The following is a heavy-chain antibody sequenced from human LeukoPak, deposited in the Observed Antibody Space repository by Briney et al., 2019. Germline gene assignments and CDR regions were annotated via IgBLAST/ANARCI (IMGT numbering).Heavy chain of an antibody. V-gene: IGHV3-30*02. Sequence: PGGSLRLSCAASGFTFSSYGMHWVRQAPGKGLEWVAFIRYDGSNKYYADSVKGRFTISRDNSKNTLYLQMNSLRAEDTAVYYCAREPYSSRGLPMDVWGKGTTVTVSS. CDR3: AREPYSSRGLPMDV. CDR2: IRYDGSNK. D-gene: IGHD6-13*01. CDR1: GFTFSSYG. J-gene: IGHJ6*03.